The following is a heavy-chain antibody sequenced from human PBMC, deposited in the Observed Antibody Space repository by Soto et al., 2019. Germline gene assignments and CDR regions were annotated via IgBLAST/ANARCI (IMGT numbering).Heavy chain of an antibody. CDR2: IKQDGSEK. V-gene: IGHV3-7*01. CDR3: AREGITMVRGVILKDGMDV. CDR1: GFTFSSYW. J-gene: IGHJ6*02. D-gene: IGHD3-10*01. Sequence: GGSLRLSCAASGFTFSSYWMSWVRQAPGKGLEWVANIKQDGSEKYYVDSVKGLFTISRDNAKNSLYLQMNSLRAEDTAVYYCAREGITMVRGVILKDGMDVWGQGTTVTVSS.